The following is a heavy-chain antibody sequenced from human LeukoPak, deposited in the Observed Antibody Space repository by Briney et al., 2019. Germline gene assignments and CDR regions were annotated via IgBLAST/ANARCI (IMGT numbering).Heavy chain of an antibody. Sequence: GGSLRLSCAASGFTFSSYAMHWVRQAPGKGLEYVSAISSNGGSTYYANSVKGRLTISRDNSKNTLYLQMGSLRAEDMAVYYCARDMGSGYYDYWGQGTLVTVSS. CDR3: ARDMGSGYYDY. J-gene: IGHJ4*02. V-gene: IGHV3-64*01. D-gene: IGHD3-3*01. CDR2: ISSNGGST. CDR1: GFTFSSYA.